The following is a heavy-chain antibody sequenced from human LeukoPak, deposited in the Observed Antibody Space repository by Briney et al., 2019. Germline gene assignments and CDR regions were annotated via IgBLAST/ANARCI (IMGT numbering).Heavy chain of an antibody. CDR3: ARGDADCWECFHH. CDR1: GGSFSDDF. J-gene: IGHJ1*01. Sequence: SETLSLTCAVYGGSFSDDFWTWVRQSPGKGLEWIAEIYRGNTNYNPSLKSRATTSVDTSKNQFSLRLSSVTAADTAVYYCARGDADCWECFHHRGQGTLVTVSS. CDR2: IYRGNT. V-gene: IGHV4-34*01. D-gene: IGHD2-21*02.